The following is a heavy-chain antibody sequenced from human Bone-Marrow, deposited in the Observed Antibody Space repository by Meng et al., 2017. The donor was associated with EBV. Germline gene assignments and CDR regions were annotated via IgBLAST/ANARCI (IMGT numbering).Heavy chain of an antibody. CDR3: ARDRFDSGSYYIDY. J-gene: IGHJ4*02. CDR2: INVGNDIT. V-gene: IGHV1-3*01. D-gene: IGHD3-10*01. CDR1: GYTFTNHA. Sequence: KLVQYGPEVKKPGASVKVSCKASGYTFTNHAMHWGRQAPGKRFEWMGWINVGNDITKYSQKFQGRVTITRDTSANTAYMDLSSLKSEDTAVYFCARDRFDSGSYYIDYWGQGTLVTVSS.